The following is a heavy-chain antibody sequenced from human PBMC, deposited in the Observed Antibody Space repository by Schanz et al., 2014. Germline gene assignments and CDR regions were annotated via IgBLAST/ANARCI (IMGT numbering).Heavy chain of an antibody. Sequence: QVQLVESGGGVVQPGRSLRLSCAASGFMFSSYGMHWVRQAPGKGLEWVAVIWSDGTNEYYADSVKGRFTISGDNSKNTLYLQMNSLRPEDTAVYYCAKYRGYYRVSGSYRELEYWGQGTLVTVSS. CDR1: GFMFSSYG. CDR3: AKYRGYYRVSGSYRELEY. J-gene: IGHJ4*02. CDR2: IWSDGTNE. V-gene: IGHV3-33*06. D-gene: IGHD3-10*01.